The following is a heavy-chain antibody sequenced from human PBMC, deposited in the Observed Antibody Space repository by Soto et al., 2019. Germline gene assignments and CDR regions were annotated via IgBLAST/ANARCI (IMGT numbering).Heavy chain of an antibody. J-gene: IGHJ4*02. CDR2: MNTGSGGR. D-gene: IGHD6-19*01. CDR3: TRASTVAGGSSKSLPNNY. CDR1: GYTFTDYY. V-gene: IGHV1-2*02. Sequence: ASLKFSGKASGYTFTDYYLHWVGQAPGQGLGGMGWMNTGSGGRDYAQKFKGRVSMTRDTYITTAYMELSTLSSDDTAMYYCTRASTVAGGSSKSLPNNYWGQGTLVTVSS.